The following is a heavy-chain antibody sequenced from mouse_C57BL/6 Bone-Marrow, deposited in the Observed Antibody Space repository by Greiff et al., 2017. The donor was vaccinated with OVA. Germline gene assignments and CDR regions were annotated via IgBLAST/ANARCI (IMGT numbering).Heavy chain of an antibody. CDR2: IYPRDGST. Sequence: VQRVESGPELVKPGASVKLSCKASGYTFTSYDINWVKQRPGQGLEWIGWIYPRDGSTKYNEKFKGKATLTVDTSSSTAYMELHSLTSEDSAVYFCARFYYYGSSYWYFDVWGTGTTVTVSS. CDR3: ARFYYYGSSYWYFDV. J-gene: IGHJ1*03. CDR1: GYTFTSYD. D-gene: IGHD1-1*01. V-gene: IGHV1-85*01.